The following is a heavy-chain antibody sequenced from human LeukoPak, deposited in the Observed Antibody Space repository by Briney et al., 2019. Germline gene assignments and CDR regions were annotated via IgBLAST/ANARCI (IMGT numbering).Heavy chain of an antibody. CDR1: GFTFSSYW. J-gene: IGHJ4*02. CDR3: ARESRGYFDWLSNYYFDY. Sequence: GGSLRLPCAASGFTFSSYWMSWVRQAPGKGLEWVANIKQDGSEKYYVDSVKGRFTISRDNAKNSLYLQMNSLRAEDTAVYYCARESRGYFDWLSNYYFDYWGQGTLVTVSP. V-gene: IGHV3-7*03. D-gene: IGHD3-9*01. CDR2: IKQDGSEK.